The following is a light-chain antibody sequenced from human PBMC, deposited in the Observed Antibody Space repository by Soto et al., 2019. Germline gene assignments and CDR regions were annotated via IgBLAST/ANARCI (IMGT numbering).Light chain of an antibody. CDR3: QQYDSFPLT. CDR1: QSITTW. CDR2: KAS. Sequence: DIQMTQPPSTLSASVGDRVTITCRASQSITTWLAWYQQKPGKAPNLLIYKASSLESGVPSRFSASGSGTEFTLIISSLQPDDFATYFCQQYDSFPLTVGGGTNVEIK. V-gene: IGKV1-5*03. J-gene: IGKJ4*02.